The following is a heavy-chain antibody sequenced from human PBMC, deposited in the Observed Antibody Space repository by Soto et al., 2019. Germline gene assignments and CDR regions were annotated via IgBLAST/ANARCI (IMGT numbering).Heavy chain of an antibody. CDR3: ARQDCSSTSCYTYDYYYGMDV. CDR1: VYSFTSYW. D-gene: IGHD2-2*02. J-gene: IGHJ6*02. V-gene: IGHV5-10-1*01. Sequence: PGESLKISCKGSVYSFTSYWISWVRQMPGKGLEWMGRIDPSDSYTNYSPSFQGHVTISADKSISTAYLQWSSLKASDTAMYYCARQDCSSTSCYTYDYYYGMDVWGQGTTVTVSS. CDR2: IDPSDSYT.